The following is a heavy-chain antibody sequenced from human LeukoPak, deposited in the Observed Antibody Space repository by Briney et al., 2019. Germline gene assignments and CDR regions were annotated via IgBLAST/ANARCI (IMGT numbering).Heavy chain of an antibody. J-gene: IGHJ4*02. CDR3: ARWGIAAAYFDY. Sequence: PSETLSLTCTVSGGSISSGGYYWSWIRQPPGKGLEWIGYIYHSGSTYYNPSLKSRVTISVDRSKNQFSLKLSSVTAADTAVYYCARWGIAAAYFDYWGQGTLVTVSS. CDR1: GGSISSGGYY. CDR2: IYHSGST. D-gene: IGHD6-13*01. V-gene: IGHV4-30-2*01.